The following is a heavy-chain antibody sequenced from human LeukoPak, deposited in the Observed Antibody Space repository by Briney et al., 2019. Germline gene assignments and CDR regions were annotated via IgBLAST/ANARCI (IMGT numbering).Heavy chain of an antibody. CDR3: ARDLGIVVVPAARAANWFDP. D-gene: IGHD2-2*01. CDR2: ISSSSYI. CDR1: GFTFSSYS. J-gene: IGHJ5*02. V-gene: IGHV3-21*01. Sequence: GGSLRLSCAASGFTFSSYSMNWVRQAPGKGLEWVSSISSSSYIYYADSVKGRFTISRDNAKNSLYLQTNSLRAEDTAVYYCARDLGIVVVPAARAANWFDPWGQGTLVTVSS.